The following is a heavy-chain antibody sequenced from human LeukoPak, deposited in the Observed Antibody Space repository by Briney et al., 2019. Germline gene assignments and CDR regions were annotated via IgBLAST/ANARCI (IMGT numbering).Heavy chain of an antibody. D-gene: IGHD2/OR15-2a*01. CDR3: ARVLVARFDY. J-gene: IGHJ4*02. CDR2: IKEDGSEK. CDR1: GFTFSSYW. Sequence: GGSLRLSCAVSGFTFSSYWMSWVRQAPGKGLEWVANIKEDGSEKYYVDSVKGRFTISRDNAKNSLYLQMNSLRAEDTAVYYCARVLVARFDYWGQGTLVTVSS. V-gene: IGHV3-7*01.